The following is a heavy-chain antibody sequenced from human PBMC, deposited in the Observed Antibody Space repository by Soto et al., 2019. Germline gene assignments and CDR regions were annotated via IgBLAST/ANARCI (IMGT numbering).Heavy chain of an antibody. CDR3: AKDIYRNMDYKWGTYTPGNAFVI. CDR2: ISDSGGST. Sequence: EVQLLESGGGLVQPGGSLRLSCTASGFTFSSYGMSWVRQAPGKGLEWVSVISDSGGSTYYADSVKGRFTISRNISKNPLYLKTNSLGAVETAVYYCAKDIYRNMDYKWGTYTPGNAFVIWGQGRKATVPS. V-gene: IGHV3-23*01. CDR1: GFTFSSYG. D-gene: IGHD3-16*01. J-gene: IGHJ3*02.